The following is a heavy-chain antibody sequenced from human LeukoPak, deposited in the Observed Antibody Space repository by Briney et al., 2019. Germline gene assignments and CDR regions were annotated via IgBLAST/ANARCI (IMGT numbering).Heavy chain of an antibody. Sequence: TGGSLRPSCAASGFTFSSYWMHWVRQAPGKGPVWVSRINTDGSRTSYADSVKGRFTISRDNAKNTLYLQMNSLRAEDTAVYYCARVRADYDTSGYDYWGQGTLVTVSS. V-gene: IGHV3-74*01. D-gene: IGHD3-22*01. CDR2: INTDGSRT. CDR3: ARVRADYDTSGYDY. CDR1: GFTFSSYW. J-gene: IGHJ4*02.